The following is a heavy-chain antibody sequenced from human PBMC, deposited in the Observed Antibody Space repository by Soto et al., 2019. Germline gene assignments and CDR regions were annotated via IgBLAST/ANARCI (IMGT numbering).Heavy chain of an antibody. D-gene: IGHD1-26*01. Sequence: SETLSLTCTVSGGSISSSYHWGWIRQPPGKGMEWIGSIYYSGSTYYDPSLKSRVTLSVDTSKNQFSLKLSSVTAADTAVYYCARRVYSATYPSYFDYWGQGTLVTVSS. CDR3: ARRVYSATYPSYFDY. J-gene: IGHJ4*02. V-gene: IGHV4-39*01. CDR2: IYYSGST. CDR1: GGSISSSYH.